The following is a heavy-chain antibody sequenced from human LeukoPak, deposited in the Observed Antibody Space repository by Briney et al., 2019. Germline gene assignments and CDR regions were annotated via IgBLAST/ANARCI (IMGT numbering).Heavy chain of an antibody. V-gene: IGHV3-53*01. CDR2: IYSGGST. CDR3: ARVRPMLNYAFGY. D-gene: IGHD2-2*01. CDR1: GFTVSSNY. Sequence: PGGSLRLSCAASGFTVSSNYMMWVRQAPGQGLEWVSVIYSGGSTYYSDSVKGRFTISRDNSKNTLYLQMNSLRAEDTAVYYCARVRPMLNYAFGYWGQGTLVTVSS. J-gene: IGHJ4*02.